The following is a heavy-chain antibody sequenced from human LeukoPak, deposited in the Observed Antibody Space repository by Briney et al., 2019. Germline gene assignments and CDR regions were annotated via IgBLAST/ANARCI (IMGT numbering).Heavy chain of an antibody. D-gene: IGHD6-13*01. J-gene: IGHJ4*02. V-gene: IGHV1-2*06. Sequence: ASVKVSCKASGYTFTGYYMHWVRQAPGQGREWMGRINPNSGGTNYAQKFQGRVTMLSSLRSEDTAVYYCAREEGYSSSCDYWGQGTLVTVSS. CDR1: GYTFTGYY. CDR3: AREEGYSSSCDY. CDR2: INPNSGGT.